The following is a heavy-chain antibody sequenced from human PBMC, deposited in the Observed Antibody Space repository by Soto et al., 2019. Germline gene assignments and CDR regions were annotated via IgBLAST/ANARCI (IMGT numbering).Heavy chain of an antibody. D-gene: IGHD3-10*01. V-gene: IGHV4-34*01. CDR2: INHSGST. Sequence: QVQLQQWGAGLLKPSETLSLTCAVYGGSFSGYYWSWIRQPPGKGLEWIGEINHSGSTNYNQSLKSRVIISVDTSKNQFSLKLSSVTAADTAVYYCARPGYGSGNVWGKGTTVTVSS. CDR3: ARPGYGSGNV. J-gene: IGHJ6*04. CDR1: GGSFSGYY.